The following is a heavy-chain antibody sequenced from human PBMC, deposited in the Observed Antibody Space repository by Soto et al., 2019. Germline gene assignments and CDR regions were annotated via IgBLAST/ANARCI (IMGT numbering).Heavy chain of an antibody. Sequence: QVQLQESGPGLLKASETLSLTCSVSGGSVRSVNHFWNWIRQPPGRGLEWLGYMYYTGVTNYNPALKSRVSMSVDTSKDQFSLNLTSLTAADTAVYYCARGGEPLGYYGLDVWGQGTTVTVSS. J-gene: IGHJ6*02. CDR1: GGSVRSVNHF. V-gene: IGHV4-61*01. CDR3: ARGGEPLGYYGLDV. CDR2: MYYTGVT.